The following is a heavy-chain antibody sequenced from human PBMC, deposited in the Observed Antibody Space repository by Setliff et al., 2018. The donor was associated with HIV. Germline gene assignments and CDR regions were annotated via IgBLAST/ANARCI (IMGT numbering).Heavy chain of an antibody. D-gene: IGHD1-1*01. J-gene: IGHJ4*02. CDR3: ARAEGDAYNSLPYFDS. CDR2: MYYSGST. CDR1: GGSISSSSYY. Sequence: SETLSLTCTVSGGSISSSSYYWGWVRQPPGKGLEWIGSMYYSGSTYYTPSLKIRITISLDTSENQFSLHLTSVTAADTAVYYCARAEGDAYNSLPYFDSWGPGALVTV. V-gene: IGHV4-39*07.